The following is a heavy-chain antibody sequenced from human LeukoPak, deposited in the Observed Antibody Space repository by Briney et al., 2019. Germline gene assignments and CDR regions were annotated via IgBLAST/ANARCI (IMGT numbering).Heavy chain of an antibody. CDR2: INTNTGNP. Sequence: GASVKVSCKASGYTFTGYYMHWVRQAPGQGLEWMGWINTNTGNPTYAQGFTGRFVFSLDTSVSTAYLQISSLKAEDTAVYYCARSSITMIVEGMIYYYYGMDVWGQGTTVTVSS. D-gene: IGHD3-22*01. J-gene: IGHJ6*02. CDR1: GYTFTGYY. CDR3: ARSSITMIVEGMIYYYYGMDV. V-gene: IGHV7-4-1*02.